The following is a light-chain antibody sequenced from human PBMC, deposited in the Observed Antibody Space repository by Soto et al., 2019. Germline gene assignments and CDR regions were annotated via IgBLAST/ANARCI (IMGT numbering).Light chain of an antibody. Sequence: DIQMTQSPSSLSASVGERVTITCRARQTISTYVNWYQQEPGKAPKLLIYAASSLQGGIPSRFSGTGSGTDFTLTISSLQPEYLAPYYCQQSHGIRYNFGQETKLEIK. CDR2: AAS. CDR3: QQSHGIRYN. CDR1: QTISTY. J-gene: IGKJ2*01. V-gene: IGKV1-39*01.